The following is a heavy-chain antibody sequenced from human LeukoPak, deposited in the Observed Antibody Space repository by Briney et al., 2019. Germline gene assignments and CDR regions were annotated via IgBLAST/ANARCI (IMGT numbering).Heavy chain of an antibody. V-gene: IGHV4-59*01. CDR1: ADSISNYY. D-gene: IGHD6-19*01. CDR3: AAEFSNEQWLDWDY. J-gene: IGHJ4*02. Sequence: SETLSLTCTVSADSISNYYWTWLRQPPGKGLEWIGYIYNSRSTNYNTSLKSRVTISMDTSKNQFSLKLSSVTAADTAVYYCAAEFSNEQWLDWDYWGQGTLVTVSS. CDR2: IYNSRST.